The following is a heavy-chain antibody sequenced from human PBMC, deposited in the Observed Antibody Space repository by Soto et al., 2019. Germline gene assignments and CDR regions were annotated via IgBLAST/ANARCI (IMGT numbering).Heavy chain of an antibody. CDR2: INHSGST. CDR1: GGSFRDYY. D-gene: IGHD6-6*01. V-gene: IGHV4-34*01. J-gene: IGHJ4*02. CDR3: ARTSRFDS. Sequence: TCAVYGGSFRDYYWSWVRQPPGKGLEWIGQINHSGSTNYNPSLKSRVTISVDTSKNQFSLKLSSVTAADTAVYYCARTSRFDSWGQGTLVTVPQ.